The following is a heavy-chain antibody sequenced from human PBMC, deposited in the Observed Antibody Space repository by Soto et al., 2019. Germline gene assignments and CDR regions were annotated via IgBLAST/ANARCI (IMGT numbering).Heavy chain of an antibody. J-gene: IGHJ4*02. Sequence: GGSLRLSCAASGFTFSSYGISWIRLSPGKGLEWVSVISGGGDSTYYTPSVKGLFTISRDDFRNTLYLQMNSLRTEDTAIYYCAKLRDFVVLPAGILDYWGPGTLVTVSS. CDR3: AKLRDFVVLPAGILDY. V-gene: IGHV3-23*01. D-gene: IGHD2-8*01. CDR2: ISGGGDST. CDR1: GFTFSSYG.